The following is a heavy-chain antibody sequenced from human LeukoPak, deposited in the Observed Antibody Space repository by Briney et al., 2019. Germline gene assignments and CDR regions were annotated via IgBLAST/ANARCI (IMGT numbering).Heavy chain of an antibody. D-gene: IGHD4-17*01. CDR3: ASPLCGDYEPIDH. Sequence: ASVKVSCKASGYTFTGYYMHWVRQAPGQGLEWMGWINPNSGGTNYAQKFQGRVTMTRDTSIRTAYMELSRLRSDDTAVYYCASPLCGDYEPIDHWGQGTLVPVPS. CDR2: INPNSGGT. CDR1: GYTFTGYY. V-gene: IGHV1-2*02. J-gene: IGHJ4*02.